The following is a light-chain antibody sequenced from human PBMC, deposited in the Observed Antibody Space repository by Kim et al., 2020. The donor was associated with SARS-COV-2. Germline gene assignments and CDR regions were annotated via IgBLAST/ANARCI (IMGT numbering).Light chain of an antibody. CDR3: CSGYSNGVRWV. CDR1: GLRTNY. Sequence: SSELTQDPGVSVALGQTVRITCQGDGLRTNYVSWYQQKPGQAPVLVIYGKNNRPSGIPDRFSGSSSGDTSSLTITGVQAEDEADYYCCSGYSNGVRWVFGGGTKVTVL. J-gene: IGLJ3*02. V-gene: IGLV3-19*01. CDR2: GKN.